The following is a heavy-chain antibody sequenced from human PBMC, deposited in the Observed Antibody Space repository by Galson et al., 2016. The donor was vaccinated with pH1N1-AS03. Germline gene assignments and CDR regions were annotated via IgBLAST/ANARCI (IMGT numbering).Heavy chain of an antibody. J-gene: IGHJ3*02. D-gene: IGHD5-18*01. CDR3: ARGRGYTYGSGGAAFDI. V-gene: IGHV1-69*01. CDR2: IIAIFGTP. Sequence: SCKASGVTFRNFVISWVRQAPGQGLEWVGGIIAIFGTPKHAQKFQGRVTITADESTSTAYMELSSLTSEDTAVYYCARGRGYTYGSGGAAFDIWGQGTTVTVSS. CDR1: GVTFRNFV.